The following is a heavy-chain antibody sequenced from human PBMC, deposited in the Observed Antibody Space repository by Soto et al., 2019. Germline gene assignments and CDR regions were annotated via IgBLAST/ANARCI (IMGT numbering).Heavy chain of an antibody. V-gene: IGHV3-23*01. J-gene: IGHJ5*02. D-gene: IGHD1-26*01. CDR3: AKNQGVELVPLATVDWFDP. Sequence: QPGGSLRLSCAATGFTFGFNALSWVRQAPGKGLEWVSSISAGGVSTNYADSVTGRFTISRDNSKSTVYLELNNLSAEDTSVYHCAKNQGVELVPLATVDWFDPLGQGSVVTVSS. CDR1: GFTFGFNA. CDR2: ISAGGVST.